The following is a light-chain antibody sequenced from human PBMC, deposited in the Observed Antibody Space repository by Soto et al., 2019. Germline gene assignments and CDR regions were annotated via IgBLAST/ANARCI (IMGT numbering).Light chain of an antibody. CDR1: SIDVGGYNY. J-gene: IGLJ2*01. V-gene: IGLV2-14*03. CDR3: SSYTGSAALVI. Sequence: QSALTHPASVSGSLGQSITISCTGTSIDVGGYNYVSWYQQHPGQAPKLLIYDVSHRPSGISYRFSGSKSGNTASLTISGLQAEDEADYYCSSYTGSAALVIFGGGTKLTVL. CDR2: DVS.